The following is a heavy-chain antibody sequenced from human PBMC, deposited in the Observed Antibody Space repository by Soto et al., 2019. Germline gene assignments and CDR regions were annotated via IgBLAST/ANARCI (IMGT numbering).Heavy chain of an antibody. CDR1: RGSVYVYE. CDR2: INHSGST. V-gene: IGHV4-34*01. Sequence: LSISSAVCRGSVYVYECAVILKTTGKGLEWIGEINHSGSTNYNPSLKSRVTISVDTSKNQFSLKLSSVTAADTAVYYCARGLVDTAITGHFDYWGQGTLGTLSS. J-gene: IGHJ4*02. CDR3: ARGLVDTAITGHFDY. D-gene: IGHD5-18*01.